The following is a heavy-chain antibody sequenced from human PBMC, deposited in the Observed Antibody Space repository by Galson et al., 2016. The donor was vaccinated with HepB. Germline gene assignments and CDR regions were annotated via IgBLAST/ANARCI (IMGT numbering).Heavy chain of an antibody. CDR2: VNRDGSIT. CDR1: GFTFSSYW. V-gene: IGHV3-74*01. CDR3: AKDRYWNRDFDY. Sequence: SLRLSCAASGFTFSSYWMHWVRQGPGKGLVWVSRVNRDGSITDYADSVKGRFTISRDNSKNTMYLQMNSLKTEDTAIYYCAKDRYWNRDFDYWGQGTLVTVSS. D-gene: IGHD1-1*01. J-gene: IGHJ4*02.